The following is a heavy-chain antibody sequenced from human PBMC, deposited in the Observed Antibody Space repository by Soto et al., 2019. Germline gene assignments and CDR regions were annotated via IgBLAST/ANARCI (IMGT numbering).Heavy chain of an antibody. D-gene: IGHD2-2*01. CDR2: ISTYNGNT. CDR1: GYTFNTYD. CDR3: ARDTSNYFDF. J-gene: IGHJ4*01. V-gene: IGHV1-18*01. Sequence: ASVKVPGRTSGYTFNTYDISWLRQAPGQGLEWIGWISTYNGNTNYVPKFQGRITMTTDTSTSTAYMELRSLRSDDTALYFCARDTSNYFDF.